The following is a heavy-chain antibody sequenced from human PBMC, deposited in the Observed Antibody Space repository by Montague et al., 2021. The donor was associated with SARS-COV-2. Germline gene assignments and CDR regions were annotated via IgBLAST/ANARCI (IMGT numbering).Heavy chain of an antibody. V-gene: IGHV5-51*01. Sequence: QSGAEVKKPGESLKIACRASGYTFSRYWIAWMRQMPGKGLEWMGIIYPGDSDVRYTPSFQGQVTISADKTITTAYLQWRSLKVSDTATFYCARPRVWGSYISLFDMWGQGTMVTVDS. CDR3: ARPRVWGSYISLFDM. J-gene: IGHJ3*02. CDR1: GYTFSRYW. CDR2: IYPGDSDV. D-gene: IGHD1-26*01.